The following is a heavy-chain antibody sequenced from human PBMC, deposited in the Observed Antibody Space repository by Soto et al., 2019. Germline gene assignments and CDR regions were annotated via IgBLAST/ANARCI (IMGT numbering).Heavy chain of an antibody. V-gene: IGHV1-24*01. D-gene: IGHD2-21*02. Sequence: ASVKVSCKVSGYTLTELSMHWVRQAPGKGLEWMGGFDPEDGETIYAQKFQGRVTMTEDTSTDTAYMELSSLRSEDTAVYYCATDLDCGGDCYRNNWFDPWVQGTLVTVSS. J-gene: IGHJ5*02. CDR2: FDPEDGET. CDR1: GYTLTELS. CDR3: ATDLDCGGDCYRNNWFDP.